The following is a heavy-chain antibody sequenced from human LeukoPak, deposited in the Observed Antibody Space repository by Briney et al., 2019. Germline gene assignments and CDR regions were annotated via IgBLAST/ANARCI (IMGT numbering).Heavy chain of an antibody. V-gene: IGHV4-34*01. CDR3: AGIAVAASSPAFDI. Sequence: PSETLPLTCAVYGGSFSGYYWSWIRQPPGKGLEWIGEINHSGSTNYNPSLKSRVTISVDTSKNQFSLKLSSVTAADTAVYYCAGIAVAASSPAFDIWGQGTMVTVSS. J-gene: IGHJ3*02. CDR1: GGSFSGYY. D-gene: IGHD6-19*01. CDR2: INHSGST.